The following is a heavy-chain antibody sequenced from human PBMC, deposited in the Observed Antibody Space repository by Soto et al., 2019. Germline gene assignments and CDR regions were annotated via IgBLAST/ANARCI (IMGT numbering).Heavy chain of an antibody. V-gene: IGHV4-39*01. CDR2: LHFSGST. J-gene: IGHJ4*02. D-gene: IGHD3-16*01. CDR1: GASISSSGYY. Sequence: QLQLQESGPGLVKPSETLSLTCTVSGASISSSGYYWGWVRQPPGKGLEWIGSLHFSGSTYYHPSLRSRVTFSVDTSKNQLSLKLTSGTAADTAIYYCARPSLIGGKAAFGFWGQGTLVIVSS. CDR3: ARPSLIGGKAAFGF.